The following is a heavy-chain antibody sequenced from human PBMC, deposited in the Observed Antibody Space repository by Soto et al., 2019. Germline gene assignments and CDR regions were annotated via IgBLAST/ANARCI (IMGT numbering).Heavy chain of an antibody. CDR1: GFIFSSYG. D-gene: IGHD3-16*02. CDR3: AKDTRLRLGDLSFDAFYS. V-gene: IGHV3-23*01. J-gene: IGHJ5*01. Sequence: EVQLLGSGGGLVHPGGSLRLSCAASGFIFSSYGMSWVRPAPGKGPAWVSGISGSGGTKYYADTVKGRFTISRDTSKNILYLQMNSLRAEDTAIYYCAKDTRLRLGDLSFDAFYSCGHGTLVTVSA. CDR2: ISGSGGTK.